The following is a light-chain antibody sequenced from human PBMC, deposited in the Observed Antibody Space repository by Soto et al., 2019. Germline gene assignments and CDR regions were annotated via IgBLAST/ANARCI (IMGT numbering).Light chain of an antibody. CDR2: GAS. V-gene: IGKV3-15*01. CDR1: QSVSSN. J-gene: IGKJ1*01. CDR3: QQYNNWPLT. Sequence: EIVVTQSPAPPSVSPGGKATLSCRAGQSVSSNLAWYQQKPGQAPRLLIYGASTRATGIPARFSGSGSGTEFTLTISSLQSEDFAVYYCQQYNNWPLTFGQGTKVDIK.